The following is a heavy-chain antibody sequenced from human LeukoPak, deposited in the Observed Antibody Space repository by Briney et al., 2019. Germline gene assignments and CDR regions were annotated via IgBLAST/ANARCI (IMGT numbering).Heavy chain of an antibody. V-gene: IGHV3-30*04. D-gene: IGHD5-18*01. Sequence: PGGSLRLSCAAPESTSGSYVMTGAGRVQAKGLEWGEVISYDGSNKYYADSVKGRFTISRDNSKNTLYLQMNSLRAEDTAVYYCATRGYSYGYAGFDYWGQGTLVTVSS. CDR3: ATRGYSYGYAGFDY. J-gene: IGHJ4*02. CDR2: ISYDGSNK. CDR1: ESTSGSYV.